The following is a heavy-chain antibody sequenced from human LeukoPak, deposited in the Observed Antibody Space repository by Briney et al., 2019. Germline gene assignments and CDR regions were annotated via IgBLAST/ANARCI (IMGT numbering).Heavy chain of an antibody. Sequence: SETLSLTCTVSGVSISSYYWSWIRQPAGKGLEWIGYIYYSGSTNYNPSLKSRVTISVDTSKNQFSLKLSSVTAADTAVYYCARGYSSSWEFDYWGQGTLVTVSS. J-gene: IGHJ4*02. CDR1: GVSISSYY. D-gene: IGHD6-13*01. CDR3: ARGYSSSWEFDY. V-gene: IGHV4-59*01. CDR2: IYYSGST.